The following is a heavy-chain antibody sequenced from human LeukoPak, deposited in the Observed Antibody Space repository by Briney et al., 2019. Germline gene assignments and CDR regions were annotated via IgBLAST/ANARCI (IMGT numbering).Heavy chain of an antibody. CDR3: ARGMAEYSSSPYYFDY. J-gene: IGHJ4*02. CDR2: INSDGSST. V-gene: IGHV3-74*01. CDR1: GFNFSSYW. Sequence: GGSLRLSCAASGFNFSSYWMHWVRQAPGKGLVWVSRINSDGSSTSYADSVKGRFTISRDNAKNTLYLQMNSLRAEDTAVYYCARGMAEYSSSPYYFDYWGQGTLVTVSS. D-gene: IGHD6-13*01.